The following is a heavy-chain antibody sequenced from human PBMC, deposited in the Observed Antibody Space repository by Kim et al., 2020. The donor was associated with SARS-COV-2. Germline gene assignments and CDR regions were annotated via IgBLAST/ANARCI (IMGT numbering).Heavy chain of an antibody. CDR1: GGSFSGYY. CDR3: ARVRGPSPRNYFDY. Sequence: SETLSLTCAVYGGSFSGYYWSWIRQPPGKGLEWIGEINHSGSTNYNPSLKSRVTISVDTSKNQFSLKLSSVTAADTAVYYCARVRGPSPRNYFDYWGQGTPVTVSS. J-gene: IGHJ4*02. CDR2: INHSGST. V-gene: IGHV4-34*01.